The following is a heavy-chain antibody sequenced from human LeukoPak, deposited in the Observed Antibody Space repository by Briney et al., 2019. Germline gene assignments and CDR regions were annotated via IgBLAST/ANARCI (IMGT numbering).Heavy chain of an antibody. D-gene: IGHD2-15*01. J-gene: IGHJ4*02. V-gene: IGHV1-3*01. Sequence: ASVKVSCKASGYTFTSYAMHWVRQAPGQRLEWMGWINAGNGNTKYSQKFQGRVTITRDTSASTAYMELSSLRSEDTAVYYCARVYAGYCSGGSCYSDYFDYWAREPWSPSPQ. CDR1: GYTFTSYA. CDR2: INAGNGNT. CDR3: ARVYAGYCSGGSCYSDYFDY.